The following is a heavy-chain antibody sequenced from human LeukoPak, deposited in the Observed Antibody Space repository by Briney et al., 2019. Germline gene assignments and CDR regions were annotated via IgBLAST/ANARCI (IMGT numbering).Heavy chain of an antibody. V-gene: IGHV1-69*06. CDR2: IIPIFGTA. CDR1: GGTFSGYA. J-gene: IGHJ4*02. D-gene: IGHD3-22*01. CDR3: ARVDSSGYPYYFDY. Sequence: VASVKVSCKASGGTFSGYAISWVRQAPGQGLEWMGGIIPIFGTANYAQKFQGRVTITADKSTSTAYMELSSLRSEDTAVYYCARVDSSGYPYYFDYWGQGTLVTVSS.